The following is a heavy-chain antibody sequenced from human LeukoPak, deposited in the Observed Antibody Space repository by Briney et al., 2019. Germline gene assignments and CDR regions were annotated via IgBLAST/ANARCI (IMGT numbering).Heavy chain of an antibody. V-gene: IGHV3-23*01. J-gene: IGHJ3*02. CDR3: ANRRLGRGAFDI. D-gene: IGHD7-27*01. CDR1: GFTFSSYD. Sequence: GGSLRLTCAASGFTFSSYDMSWIRQAPGKGLEWVSEISGSDESTKYVDSVKGRFTISRDNSKNTLYLLLNSLRVDDTAVYYCANRRLGRGAFDIWGQGTMVTVSS. CDR2: ISGSDEST.